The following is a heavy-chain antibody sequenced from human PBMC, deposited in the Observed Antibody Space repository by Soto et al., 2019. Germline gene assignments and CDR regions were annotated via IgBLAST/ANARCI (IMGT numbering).Heavy chain of an antibody. CDR2: IVVGSGNT. D-gene: IGHD6-13*01. J-gene: IGHJ3*02. V-gene: IGHV1-58*02. Sequence: ASVKVSCKASGFTFTSSAMQWVRQARGQRLEWIGWIVVGSGNTNYAQKFQERVTITRDMSTSTAYMELSSLRSEDTAVCYCAAEGIGNIAAAHPPFDIWGQGTMVTVSS. CDR1: GFTFTSSA. CDR3: AAEGIGNIAAAHPPFDI.